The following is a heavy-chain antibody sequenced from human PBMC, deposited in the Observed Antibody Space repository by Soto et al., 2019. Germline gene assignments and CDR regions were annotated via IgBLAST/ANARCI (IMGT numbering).Heavy chain of an antibody. D-gene: IGHD3-3*01. Sequence: PGGSLRLSCAASGFTFSSYWMSWVRQAPGKGLEWVANIKQDGSEKYYVDSVKGRFTISRDNAKNSLYLQMNSLRAEDTAVYYCARELGYYDFTPNAFDIWGQGTMVTVSS. J-gene: IGHJ3*02. CDR1: GFTFSSYW. V-gene: IGHV3-7*01. CDR3: ARELGYYDFTPNAFDI. CDR2: IKQDGSEK.